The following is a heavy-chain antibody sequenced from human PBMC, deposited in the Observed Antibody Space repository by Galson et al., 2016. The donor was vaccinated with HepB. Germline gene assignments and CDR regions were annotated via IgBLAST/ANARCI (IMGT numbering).Heavy chain of an antibody. V-gene: IGHV3-7*02. D-gene: IGHD6-13*01. Sequence: SLRLSCAVSGFDFTSYGMHWVRQAPGKGLEWVANIKQDGSEKYYVDSVKGRFTISRDNAKNSLYLQMNSLRAEDTAIYYCVSRRHIAADGVDWGQGILVTVS. CDR1: GFDFTSYG. J-gene: IGHJ4*02. CDR2: IKQDGSEK. CDR3: VSRRHIAADGVD.